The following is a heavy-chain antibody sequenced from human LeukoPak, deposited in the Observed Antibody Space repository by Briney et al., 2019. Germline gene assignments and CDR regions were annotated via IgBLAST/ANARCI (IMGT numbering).Heavy chain of an antibody. J-gene: IGHJ3*02. CDR2: INPNTGGT. CDR3: ARQLSPYAFDI. CDR1: GYTFTAYY. V-gene: IGHV1-2*06. Sequence: ASVKVSCKVSGYTFTAYYMHWVRQAPGQGLEWMGRINPNTGGTNYAQRFQGRVTMTRDTSISTAYMELNRLTSDDTAVYYCARQLSPYAFDIWGQGTVVTVSS. D-gene: IGHD5-18*01.